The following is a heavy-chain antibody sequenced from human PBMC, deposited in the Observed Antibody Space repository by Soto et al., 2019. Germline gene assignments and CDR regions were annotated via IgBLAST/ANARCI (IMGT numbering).Heavy chain of an antibody. V-gene: IGHV3-7*01. Sequence: PGGSLRLSCAASGFTFSSYWMSWVRQAPGKGLEWVANIKQDGSEKYYVDSVKGRFTISRDNAKNSLYLQMNSLRAEDTAVYYCAGQLSYYYMDVWGKGTTVTVSS. D-gene: IGHD1-1*01. J-gene: IGHJ6*03. CDR1: GFTFSSYW. CDR3: AGQLSYYYMDV. CDR2: IKQDGSEK.